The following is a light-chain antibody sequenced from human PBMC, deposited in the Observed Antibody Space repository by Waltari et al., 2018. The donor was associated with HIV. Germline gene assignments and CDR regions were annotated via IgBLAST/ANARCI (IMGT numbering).Light chain of an antibody. V-gene: IGKV3D-15*01. CDR1: QSVRNN. CDR2: GAS. Sequence: IVVTQSPATLSVSPGERVTLSCRASQSVRNNLAGYRQQPGQAPRLVMSGASTRARGTPARFRGSRSGTEFTLTINSLESEDVAVYYCHQYWEWPPSPFGQGTKLEI. J-gene: IGKJ2*01. CDR3: HQYWEWPPSP.